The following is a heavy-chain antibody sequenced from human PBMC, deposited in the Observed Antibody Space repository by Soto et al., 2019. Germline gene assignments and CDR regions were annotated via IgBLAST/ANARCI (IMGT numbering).Heavy chain of an antibody. V-gene: IGHV4-39*01. D-gene: IGHD3-10*02. CDR1: GGSIISSNFY. CDR2: VENGGST. J-gene: IGHJ5*02. Sequence: KTSETLSLTCTVSGGSIISSNFYWGWIRQPPGKGLEWIGSVENGGSTYDNPSLRSRVTLSADTSKNQFSLTMTSVTAADTAVYYCARHVRGAVTMNWFDPWGQGTLVTVSS. CDR3: ARHVRGAVTMNWFDP.